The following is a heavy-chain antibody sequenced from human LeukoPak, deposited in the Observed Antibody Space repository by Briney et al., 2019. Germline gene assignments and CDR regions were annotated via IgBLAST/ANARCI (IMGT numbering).Heavy chain of an antibody. Sequence: GGSLRLSCAASGFTFSDYYMSWIRQAPGKGLEWVSYISSSGSTIYYADSVKGRFTISRDNAKNSLYLQMNSLRAEDTAVYYCAKRRNYYDSSGYSYYFDYWGQGTLVTVSS. CDR3: AKRRNYYDSSGYSYYFDY. CDR2: ISSSGSTI. J-gene: IGHJ4*02. CDR1: GFTFSDYY. V-gene: IGHV3-11*01. D-gene: IGHD3-22*01.